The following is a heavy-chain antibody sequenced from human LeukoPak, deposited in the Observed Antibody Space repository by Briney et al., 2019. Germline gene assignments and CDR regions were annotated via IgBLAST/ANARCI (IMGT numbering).Heavy chain of an antibody. CDR3: ARGRRGISY. CDR2: IYYSGST. V-gene: IGHV4-30-4*08. D-gene: IGHD2-21*01. CDR1: GGSFSGYY. J-gene: IGHJ4*02. Sequence: SETLSLTCAVYGGSFSGYYWSWIRQPPGKGLEWIGYIYYSGSTYYNPSLKSRVTISVDTSKNQFSLKLSSVTAADTAVYYCARGRRGISYWGQGTLVTVSS.